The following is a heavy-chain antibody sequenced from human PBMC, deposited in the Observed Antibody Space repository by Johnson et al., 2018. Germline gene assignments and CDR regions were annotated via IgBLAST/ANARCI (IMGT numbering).Heavy chain of an antibody. Sequence: VQLLESGGGVVQSGRSLRLSCAASRFTFSSYGMHWVRQAPGKGLELVAVIWYDGSNKYYADSVKGRFTISRDNSKNTLYLQMNSLRAEDTAVYYWARVYSSGWPEYFQHWGQGTLVTVSS. CDR3: ARVYSSGWPEYFQH. CDR1: RFTFSSYG. D-gene: IGHD6-19*01. V-gene: IGHV3-33*08. J-gene: IGHJ1*01. CDR2: IWYDGSNK.